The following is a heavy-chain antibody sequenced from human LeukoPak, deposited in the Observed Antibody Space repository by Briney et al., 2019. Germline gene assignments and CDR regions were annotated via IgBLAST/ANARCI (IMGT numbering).Heavy chain of an antibody. CDR3: ATDMITFGGVIFSSN. J-gene: IGHJ4*02. CDR1: GYTFTSYG. V-gene: IGHV1-18*01. D-gene: IGHD3-16*01. CDR2: ISAYNGNT. Sequence: GASVKVSCKASGYTFTSYGISWVRQAPGQGLEWMGWISAYNGNTNYAQKLQGRVTITADKSTSTAYMELSSLRSEDTAVYYCATDMITFGGVIFSSNWGQGTLVTVSS.